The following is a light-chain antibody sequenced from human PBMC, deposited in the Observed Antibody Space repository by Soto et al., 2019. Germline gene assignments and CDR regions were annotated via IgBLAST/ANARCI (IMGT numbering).Light chain of an antibody. J-gene: IGKJ5*01. CDR3: QQYHNCSPRT. CDR2: GAS. Sequence: EIVMTQSPGTLSVSPGERSTLSCRASQIVSSNLSWYQQKPFHAPRLLIYGASTRATGIPASFSGSGSGTEFTLTTSSLQSADFAVYYCQQYHNCSPRTFGQGTQREIK. V-gene: IGKV3-15*01. CDR1: QIVSSN.